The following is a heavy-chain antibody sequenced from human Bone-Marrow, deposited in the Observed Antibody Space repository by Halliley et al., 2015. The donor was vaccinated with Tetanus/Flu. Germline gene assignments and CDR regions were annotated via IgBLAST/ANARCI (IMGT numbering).Heavy chain of an antibody. CDR3: AKHFYYYDTSGSSGGDY. D-gene: IGHD3-22*01. CDR2: ISDNAAHT. V-gene: IGHV3-23*01. Sequence: AASGFTFRSYAMSWVRQAPGKGLEWVSDISDNAAHTYYAESVRGRFTISRDNSKNTLYLQMNSLRADDTAVYYCAKHFYYYDTSGSSGGDYWGQGILVTVSS. CDR1: GFTFRSYA. J-gene: IGHJ4*02.